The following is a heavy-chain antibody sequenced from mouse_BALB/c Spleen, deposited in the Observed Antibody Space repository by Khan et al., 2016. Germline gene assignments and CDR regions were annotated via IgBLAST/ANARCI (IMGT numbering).Heavy chain of an antibody. J-gene: IGHJ2*01. D-gene: IGHD2-4*01. CDR2: ISYSGST. V-gene: IGHV3-2*02. CDR1: GYSITSDYA. CDR3: ARYDYDRGYSDY. Sequence: EVQLVESGPGLVKPSQSLSLTCTVTGYSITSDYAWNWIRQFPGNKLEWMGYISYSGSTSYNPSLKSRISITRDTSKNQFFLQLNSVATEDTATYYCARYDYDRGYSDYWRHGTTLTVSS.